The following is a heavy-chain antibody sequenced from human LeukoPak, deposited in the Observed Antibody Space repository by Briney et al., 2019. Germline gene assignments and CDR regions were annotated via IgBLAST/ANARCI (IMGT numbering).Heavy chain of an antibody. Sequence: PGGSLRLSCAASGFTFSTHPMSWVRQAPGKGLEWIGYIYYSGTTNYNPSLKSRVTISVDTSKNQFSLKLSSVTAADTAVYYCARVNTIFGVVIIPFDYWGQGTLVTVSS. CDR2: IYYSGTT. CDR3: ARVNTIFGVVIIPFDY. V-gene: IGHV4-59*11. J-gene: IGHJ4*02. D-gene: IGHD3-3*01. CDR1: GFTFSTHP.